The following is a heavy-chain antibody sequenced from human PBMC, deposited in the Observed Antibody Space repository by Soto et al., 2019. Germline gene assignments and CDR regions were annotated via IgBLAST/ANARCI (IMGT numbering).Heavy chain of an antibody. V-gene: IGHV4-34*01. J-gene: IGHJ4*02. D-gene: IGHD3-3*01. Sequence: QVQLQQWGAGLLKPSETLSLTCAVYGGSFNDYYWSWIRQPPGKGLEWIGEINHSGSTNYNPSLKRLFPIAVDTSMHQVSLKLRSVPAQDAAVYYCARGLGPGDYWGQGNLVTVS. CDR1: GGSFNDYY. CDR2: INHSGST. CDR3: ARGLGPGDY.